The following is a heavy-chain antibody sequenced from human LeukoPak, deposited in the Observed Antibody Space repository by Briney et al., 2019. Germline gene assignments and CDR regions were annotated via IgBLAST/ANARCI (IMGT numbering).Heavy chain of an antibody. CDR2: IIPIFGTA. J-gene: IGHJ4*02. Sequence: SVKVSCKTSGGTFTSYAISWVRQAPGQGLEWMGGIIPIFGTANYAQKFQGRVTMTEDTSTDTAYMELSSLRSEDTAVYYCVTDTLRGDRYFDYWGQGTLVTVSS. D-gene: IGHD2-21*02. V-gene: IGHV1-69*06. CDR3: VTDTLRGDRYFDY. CDR1: GGTFTSYA.